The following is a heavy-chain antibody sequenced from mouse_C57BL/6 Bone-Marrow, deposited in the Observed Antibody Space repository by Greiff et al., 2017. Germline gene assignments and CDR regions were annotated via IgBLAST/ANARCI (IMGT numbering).Heavy chain of an antibody. J-gene: IGHJ2*01. V-gene: IGHV5-9-1*02. CDR3: TRDQGGIYGNYNFDY. D-gene: IGHD2-1*01. Sequence: EVKVEESGEGLVKPGGSLKLSCAASGFTFSSYAMSWVRQTPEKRLEWVAYISSGGDYIYYADTVKGRFTISRDNARNTLYLQMSSLKSEDTAMYYCTRDQGGIYGNYNFDYWGQGTTLTVSS. CDR1: GFTFSSYA. CDR2: ISSGGDYI.